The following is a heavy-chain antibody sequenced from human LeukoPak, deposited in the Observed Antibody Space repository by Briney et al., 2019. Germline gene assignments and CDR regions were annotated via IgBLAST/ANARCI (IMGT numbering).Heavy chain of an antibody. Sequence: SETLSLTCTVSGYSISSGYYWGWIRQPPGKGLEWIGSIYHSGSTYYNPSLKSRVTISVDTSKNQFSLKLTSVTAADTAVYYCASYSGYEKSSSWGVDNWFDPWGQGTLVTVSS. J-gene: IGHJ5*02. D-gene: IGHD5-12*01. CDR1: GYSISSGYY. CDR3: ASYSGYEKSSSWGVDNWFDP. CDR2: IYHSGST. V-gene: IGHV4-38-2*02.